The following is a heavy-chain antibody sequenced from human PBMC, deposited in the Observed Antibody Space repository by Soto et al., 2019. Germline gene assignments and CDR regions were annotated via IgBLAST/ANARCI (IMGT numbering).Heavy chain of an antibody. CDR1: GYTLTELS. Sequence: QVQLVQSGAEVKKPGASVKVSCKVSGYTLTELSMHWVRQAPGKGIEWMGGFDPEDGETIYAQKFQGRVTITENTSTDRAYMELSSLRSEDTAVYYCATSLGGYYDSRGEAFDIWGQGTMVTVSS. CDR3: ATSLGGYYDSRGEAFDI. D-gene: IGHD3-22*01. V-gene: IGHV1-24*01. J-gene: IGHJ3*02. CDR2: FDPEDGET.